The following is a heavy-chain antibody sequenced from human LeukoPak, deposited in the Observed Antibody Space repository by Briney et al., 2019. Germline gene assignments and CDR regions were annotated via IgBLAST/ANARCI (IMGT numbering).Heavy chain of an antibody. D-gene: IGHD4-17*01. CDR1: GGTFSSYA. CDR3: ASHSTGLDY. CDR2: MNPNSGNT. J-gene: IGHJ4*02. Sequence: ASVKVSCKASGGTFSSYAISWVRQATGQGLEWMGWMNPNSGNTGYAQKFQGRVTMTRNTSISTAYMELSSLRSEDTAVYYCASHSTGLDYWGQGTLVTVSS. V-gene: IGHV1-8*02.